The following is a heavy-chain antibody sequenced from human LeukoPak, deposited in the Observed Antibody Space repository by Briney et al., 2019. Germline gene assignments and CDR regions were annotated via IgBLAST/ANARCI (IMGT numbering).Heavy chain of an antibody. V-gene: IGHV1-18*01. CDR3: ARDGELYSGSKGLFDI. J-gene: IGHJ6*02. D-gene: IGHD1-26*01. CDR2: ISAHNGNT. Sequence: ASVKVSCKASGYTFTSFGVSWVRQAPGQGLEWMGWISAHNGNTNYAQKFQGRVTLTTDTSTSTAYMEQRSLRSDDTAVYYCARDGELYSGSKGLFDIWGQGTTVTVSS. CDR1: GYTFTSFG.